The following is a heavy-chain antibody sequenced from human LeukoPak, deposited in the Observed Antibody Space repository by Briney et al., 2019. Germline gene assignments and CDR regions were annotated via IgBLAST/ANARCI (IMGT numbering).Heavy chain of an antibody. CDR3: ARSTYSSSWNFDY. D-gene: IGHD6-13*01. Sequence: GGSLRLSCAASGFIFSSYWMSWVRQAPGKGLEWVSVIYSGGSTYYADSVKGRFTISRDNSKNTLYLQMNSLRAEDTAVYYCARSTYSSSWNFDYWGQGTLVTVSS. V-gene: IGHV3-53*01. CDR1: GFIFSSYW. J-gene: IGHJ4*02. CDR2: IYSGGST.